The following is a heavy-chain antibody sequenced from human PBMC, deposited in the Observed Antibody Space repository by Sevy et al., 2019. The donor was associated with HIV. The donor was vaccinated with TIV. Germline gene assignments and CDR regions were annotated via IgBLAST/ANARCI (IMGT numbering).Heavy chain of an antibody. V-gene: IGHV3-49*04. Sequence: GGSLRLSCTASGFTFGDYCMSWVRQAPGKGLEWVAFLKSDVYGGAVDHAACVRGRFVISRDDSKTIAYMQMNDPKTEDTGVYYCTRWKAAQSIFDYWGQGALVTVSS. J-gene: IGHJ4*02. CDR3: TRWKAAQSIFDY. CDR2: LKSDVYGGAV. D-gene: IGHD6-13*01. CDR1: GFTFGDYC.